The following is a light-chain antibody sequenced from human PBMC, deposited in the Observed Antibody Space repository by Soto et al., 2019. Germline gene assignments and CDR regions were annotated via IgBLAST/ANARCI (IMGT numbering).Light chain of an antibody. J-gene: IGKJ1*01. Sequence: ILMTQTPLSLSIIPGQTASISCKSSQSLLHSDGKTYFYWYVQKAGQAPQPLIYEVSNRFSGVTERFSGRRSRNDFTLKISRVDADDVGIYYCMQAIAIPWTFGQGTKVEIK. CDR3: MQAIAIPWT. CDR1: QSLLHSDGKTY. V-gene: IGKV2-29*03. CDR2: EVS.